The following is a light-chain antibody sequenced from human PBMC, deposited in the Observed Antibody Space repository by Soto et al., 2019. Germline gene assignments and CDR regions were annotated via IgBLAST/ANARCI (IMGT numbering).Light chain of an antibody. V-gene: IGKV1-5*03. CDR2: KAS. CDR3: QQYNNYSPWT. Sequence: DIQMTQSPSTLSASVGDRVTITCRASQSISSWLAWYQQKPGKAPKLLIYKASSLESGVPSRFSGSGSGTEFSLTISSLQPDDFATYYCQQYNNYSPWTFCQGTKVEIK. J-gene: IGKJ1*01. CDR1: QSISSW.